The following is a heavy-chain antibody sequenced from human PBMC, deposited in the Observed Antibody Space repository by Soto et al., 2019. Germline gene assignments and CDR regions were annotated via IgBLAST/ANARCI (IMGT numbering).Heavy chain of an antibody. V-gene: IGHV4-31*03. CDR3: ARSPGYCSSTSCYAWGEYYFDY. D-gene: IGHD2-2*01. J-gene: IGHJ4*02. CDR2: IYYSGST. CDR1: GGSISSGGYY. Sequence: TLSLTCTVSGGSISSGGYYWSWIRQHPGKGLEWIGYIYYSGSTYYNPSLKSRVTISVDTSKNQFSLKLSSVTAADTAVYYCARSPGYCSSTSCYAWGEYYFDYWGEGTLVTVSS.